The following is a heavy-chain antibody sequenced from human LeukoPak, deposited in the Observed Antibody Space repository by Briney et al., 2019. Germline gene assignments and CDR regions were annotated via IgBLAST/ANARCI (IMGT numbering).Heavy chain of an antibody. Sequence: SGTLSLTCAVSGGSISSSNWWSWVRQPPGKGLEWIGEIFHTGNTNYNPPLKSRVTISVDKSKNQFSLKLSSVTAADTAVYYCARVRPWGSSIRYFDLWGRGTLVTVSS. J-gene: IGHJ2*01. CDR3: ARVRPWGSSIRYFDL. V-gene: IGHV4-4*02. CDR2: IFHTGNT. D-gene: IGHD7-27*01. CDR1: GGSISSSNW.